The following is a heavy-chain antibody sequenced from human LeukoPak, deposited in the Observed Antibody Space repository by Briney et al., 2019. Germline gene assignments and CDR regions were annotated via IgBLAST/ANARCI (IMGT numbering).Heavy chain of an antibody. V-gene: IGHV3-21*01. CDR1: GFTFSSYN. J-gene: IGHJ4*02. D-gene: IGHD3-9*01. CDR2: ISTSSSYI. Sequence: PGGSLRLSCAASGFTFSSYNMNWVRQAPGKGLEWVSFISTSSSYIYYADSVKGRFTISRDNAKNSLFLQMNSLRAEDTAVYYCARGCPHYDILFGLGGYYVDYWGQGTLVTVSS. CDR3: ARGCPHYDILFGLGGYYVDY.